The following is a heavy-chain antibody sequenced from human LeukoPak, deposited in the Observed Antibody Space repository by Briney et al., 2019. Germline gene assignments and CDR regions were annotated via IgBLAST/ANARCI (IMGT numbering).Heavy chain of an antibody. J-gene: IGHJ4*02. V-gene: IGHV3-30*18. Sequence: GGSLRLSCAGSGFTLSTYGMHWVRQAPGKGLGWVAVISYDGSNKYYADSVKGRFTISRDNSKNTLYLQMNSLRAEDTAVCYCAKDSAGRYCSITSCNFFDYWGQGTPVTVSS. D-gene: IGHD2-2*01. CDR3: AKDSAGRYCSITSCNFFDY. CDR1: GFTLSTYG. CDR2: ISYDGSNK.